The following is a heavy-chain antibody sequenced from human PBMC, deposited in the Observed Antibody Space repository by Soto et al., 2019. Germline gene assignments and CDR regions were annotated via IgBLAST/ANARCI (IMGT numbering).Heavy chain of an antibody. CDR2: IYYSGST. CDR3: ARESPIADDAFDI. D-gene: IGHD6-13*01. Sequence: ETLSLTCTVSGGSISSSSYYWGWIRQPPGKGLEWIGYIYYSGSTNYNPSLKSRVTISVDTSKNQFSLKLSSVTAADTAVYYCARESPIADDAFDIWGQGTMVTVSS. CDR1: GGSISSSSYY. J-gene: IGHJ3*02. V-gene: IGHV4-61*01.